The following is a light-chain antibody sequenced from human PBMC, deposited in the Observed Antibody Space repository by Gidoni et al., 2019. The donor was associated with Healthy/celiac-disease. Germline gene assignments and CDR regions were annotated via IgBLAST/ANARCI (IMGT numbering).Light chain of an antibody. CDR2: DAS. Sequence: EIVLTQSPATLSLSPGERATLSCRASQSVSSYLAWYQQKPGQAPRLHIYDASNRATGIPARFSGSGSGTDFTLTISSLEPEDFAVYYCQQRSNWPGMYTFGQGTKLEIK. V-gene: IGKV3-11*01. J-gene: IGKJ2*01. CDR3: QQRSNWPGMYT. CDR1: QSVSSY.